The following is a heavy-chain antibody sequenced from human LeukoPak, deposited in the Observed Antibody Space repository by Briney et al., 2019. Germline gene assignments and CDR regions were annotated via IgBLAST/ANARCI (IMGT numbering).Heavy chain of an antibody. V-gene: IGHV3-30*02. J-gene: IGHJ4*02. CDR3: AKDRAGNSWNFDY. CDR1: GFSFSDYG. Sequence: GGSLRLSCAASGFSFSDYGMHWVRQAPGKGLEWVSFIRKDGINTNYVDSVKGRFTISRDTSNKMVYLQMNSLRTEDMAVYYCAKDRAGNSWNFDYWGQGILVAVSS. D-gene: IGHD6-13*01. CDR2: IRKDGINT.